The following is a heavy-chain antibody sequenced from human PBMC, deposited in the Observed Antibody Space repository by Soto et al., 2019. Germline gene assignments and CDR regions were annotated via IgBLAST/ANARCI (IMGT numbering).Heavy chain of an antibody. CDR1: GYTFTSYA. Sequence: QVQLVQSGAEEKKPGASVKVSCKASGYTFTSYAMHWVRQAPGQRLEWMGWINAGNGNTKYSQKFQGRVTITRDTSASTANMELSSVGSEDTAVYYCASSGSYWGIDYWGQGTLFTVSS. V-gene: IGHV1-3*05. CDR2: INAGNGNT. D-gene: IGHD1-26*01. J-gene: IGHJ4*02. CDR3: ASSGSYWGIDY.